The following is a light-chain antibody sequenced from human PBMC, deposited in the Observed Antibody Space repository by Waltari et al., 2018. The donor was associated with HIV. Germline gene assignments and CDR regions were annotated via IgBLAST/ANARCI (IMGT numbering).Light chain of an antibody. Sequence: QPVLTQPPSSSASPGESARLTCTLPSDINVGSYNIYWYQQKPGSPPSYLLYYYSDSDKGQVSGVPSRFSGAKDASANTGILLISGLQSEDEADYYCATWDHRLNGWVFGGGTKLTVL. CDR1: SDINVGSYN. J-gene: IGLJ3*02. V-gene: IGLV5-37*01. CDR2: YYSDSDK. CDR3: ATWDHRLNGWV.